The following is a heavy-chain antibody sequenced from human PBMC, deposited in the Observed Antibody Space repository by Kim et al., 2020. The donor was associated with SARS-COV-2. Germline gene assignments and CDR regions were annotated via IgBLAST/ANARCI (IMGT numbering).Heavy chain of an antibody. V-gene: IGHV1-69*13. Sequence: SVKVSCKASGGTFSSYAISWVRQAPGQGLEWMGGIIPIFGTANYAQKFQGRVTITADESTSTAYMELSSLRSEDTAVYYCARVEAYCGGDCYYYYYYGMDVWGQGTTVTVSS. D-gene: IGHD2-21*02. CDR3: ARVEAYCGGDCYYYYYYGMDV. CDR1: GGTFSSYA. J-gene: IGHJ6*02. CDR2: IIPIFGTA.